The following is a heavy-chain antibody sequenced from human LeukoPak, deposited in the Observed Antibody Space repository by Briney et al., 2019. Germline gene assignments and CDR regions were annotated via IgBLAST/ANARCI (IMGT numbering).Heavy chain of an antibody. J-gene: IGHJ4*02. CDR1: GFTLNSAL. CDR3: LSAFGD. CDR2: IKAKTDGETT. Sequence: GGSLRLSCSGSGFTLNSALVSWVRQAPGKGLEWVGRIKAKTDGETTDYTAPVKGRFTISRDDSKNTVYLQMSSLQIDDTAVYYCLSAFGDWGQGTLVTVSS. D-gene: IGHD3-10*01. V-gene: IGHV3-15*01.